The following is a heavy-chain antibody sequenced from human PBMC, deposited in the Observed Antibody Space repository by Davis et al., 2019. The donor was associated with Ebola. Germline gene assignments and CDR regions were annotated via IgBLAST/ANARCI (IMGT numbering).Heavy chain of an antibody. CDR2: FIPIFGTA. CDR3: ARGVSNYYDSSGYYLTGGWFDP. J-gene: IGHJ5*02. CDR1: GGTFSSYA. V-gene: IGHV1-69*13. D-gene: IGHD3-22*01. Sequence: SVKVSCKASGGTFSSYAISWVRQAPGQGLEWMGGFIPIFGTANYAQKFQGRVTITADESTSTAYMELGSLRSEDTAVYYCARGVSNYYDSSGYYLTGGWFDPWGQGTLVTVSS.